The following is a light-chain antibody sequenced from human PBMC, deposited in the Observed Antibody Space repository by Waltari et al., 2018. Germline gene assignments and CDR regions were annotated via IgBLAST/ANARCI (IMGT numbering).Light chain of an antibody. V-gene: IGLV1-40*01. Sequence: QSVLTQPPSVSGAPGQRVTISCTGSSSNIGAGSDVHRYQQFSGTAPKLLIFETDNRPSGVPDRFAGSRSGTSAYLAITGLQTDDEADYFCQSYDSGQWVFGGGTKVTVL. J-gene: IGLJ3*02. CDR2: ETD. CDR1: SSNIGAGSD. CDR3: QSYDSGQWV.